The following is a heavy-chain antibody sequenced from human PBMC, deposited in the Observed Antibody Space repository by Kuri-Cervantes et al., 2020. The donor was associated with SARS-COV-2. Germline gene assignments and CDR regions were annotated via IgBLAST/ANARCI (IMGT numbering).Heavy chain of an antibody. Sequence: SETLSLTCTVSGGSISSYYWSWIRQPPGKGLEWMGYIYYSGRTNYNPSLKSRVTISVDTSKNQFSLKLSSLTAADTAVYYCARVIATAGREGYWGQGTLVTVSS. CDR2: IYYSGRT. V-gene: IGHV4-59*12. D-gene: IGHD6-13*01. J-gene: IGHJ4*02. CDR3: ARVIATAGREGY. CDR1: GGSISSYY.